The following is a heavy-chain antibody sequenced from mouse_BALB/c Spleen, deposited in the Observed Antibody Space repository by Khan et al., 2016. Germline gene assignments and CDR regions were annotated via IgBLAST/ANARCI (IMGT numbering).Heavy chain of an antibody. CDR3: ARWDYGSSHFDY. V-gene: IGHV3-2*02. CDR1: GYSITSDYA. Sequence: EVQLQESGPGLVKPSQSLSLTCTVTGYSITSDYAWNWIRQFPGNKLEWMGYISSSGSTSYNPSLKSRISITRDTSKNQFFLQLNSVTTEDTATYYCARWDYGSSHFDYWGQGTTLTVSS. D-gene: IGHD1-1*01. CDR2: ISSSGST. J-gene: IGHJ2*01.